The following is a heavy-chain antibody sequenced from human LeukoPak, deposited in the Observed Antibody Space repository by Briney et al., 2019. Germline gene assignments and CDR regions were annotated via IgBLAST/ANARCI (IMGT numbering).Heavy chain of an antibody. CDR1: GGSISSGSYY. CDR3: ARDGADDFWSGYPMGDWFDP. J-gene: IGHJ5*02. D-gene: IGHD3-3*01. CDR2: IYTSGST. Sequence: PSETLSLTCTVSGGSISSGSYYWSWIRQPAGKGLEWIGRIYTSGSTNYNPSLKSRVTISVDTSKNQFSLKLSSVTAADTAVYYCARDGADDFWSGYPMGDWFDPWGQGTLVTVSS. V-gene: IGHV4-61*02.